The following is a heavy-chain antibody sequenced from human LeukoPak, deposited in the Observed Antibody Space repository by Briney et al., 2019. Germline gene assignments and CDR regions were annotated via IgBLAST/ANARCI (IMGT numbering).Heavy chain of an antibody. D-gene: IGHD2-2*02. CDR3: ARLYCSSTSCYIHWLDP. CDR2: IYYSGST. CDR1: GGSISSYY. J-gene: IGHJ5*02. Sequence: PSETLSLTCTVSGGSISSYYWSWIRQPPGKGLEWLGYIYYSGSTIYNPSLKSRVTISVDTSKNQFSLKLSSVTAADTAVYYCARLYCSSTSCYIHWLDPWGQGTLVTVSS. V-gene: IGHV4-59*01.